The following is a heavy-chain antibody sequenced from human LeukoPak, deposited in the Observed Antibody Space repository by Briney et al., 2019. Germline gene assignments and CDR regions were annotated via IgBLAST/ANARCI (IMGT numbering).Heavy chain of an antibody. J-gene: IGHJ3*02. V-gene: IGHV3-66*01. CDR1: GFTVSSNY. Sequence: GGSLRLSCAASGFTVSSNYMSWVRQAPGTGLEWVSVIYSGGSTYYADSVKGRFTISRDNSKNTLYLQMNSLRAEDTAVYYCARLTYGDYAFDIWGQGTMVTVSS. CDR2: IYSGGST. D-gene: IGHD4-17*01. CDR3: ARLTYGDYAFDI.